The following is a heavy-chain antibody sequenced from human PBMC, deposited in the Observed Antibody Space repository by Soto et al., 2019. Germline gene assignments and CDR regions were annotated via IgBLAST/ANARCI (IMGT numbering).Heavy chain of an antibody. D-gene: IGHD3-10*01. V-gene: IGHV3-74*01. CDR2: INGDGTGT. Sequence: EVQLVESGGGLVQPGGSLRLSCAASGFTFSGSWMHWVRQAPGKGLVWVSRINGDGTGTSYADFVKGRFTISRDDAKITLFLQMNGLRAEDTAVYYCARGIFGSGTANDYWGQGTLVTVPS. CDR1: GFTFSGSW. CDR3: ARGIFGSGTANDY. J-gene: IGHJ4*02.